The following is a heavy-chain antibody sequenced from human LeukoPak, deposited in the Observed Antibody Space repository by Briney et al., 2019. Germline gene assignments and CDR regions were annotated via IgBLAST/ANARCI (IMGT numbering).Heavy chain of an antibody. J-gene: IGHJ4*02. Sequence: GGSLRLSCAASRLIVSSNYMAWVRQAPGKGLEWVSVIYSGGGTYYADSVKGRFTVSRDNSKNTLYLQMNSLRVDDTAMYYCARNQDYGGFDFWGQGTLVTVSS. CDR3: ARNQDYGGFDF. D-gene: IGHD4-23*01. CDR2: IYSGGGT. CDR1: RLIVSSNY. V-gene: IGHV3-66*01.